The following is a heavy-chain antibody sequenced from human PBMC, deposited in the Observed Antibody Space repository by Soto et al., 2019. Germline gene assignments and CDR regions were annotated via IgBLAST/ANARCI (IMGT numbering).Heavy chain of an antibody. J-gene: IGHJ5*02. CDR3: ARAGALWPRFNYWFDP. D-gene: IGHD5-12*01. V-gene: IGHV4-31*03. Sequence: SETLSLTCTVSGGSISSGGYYWSWIRQHPGKGLEWIGYIYYSGSTYYNPSLKSRVTISVDTSKNQFSLKLSSVTAADTAVYYCARAGALWPRFNYWFDPWGQGTLVTVSS. CDR2: IYYSGST. CDR1: GGSISSGGYY.